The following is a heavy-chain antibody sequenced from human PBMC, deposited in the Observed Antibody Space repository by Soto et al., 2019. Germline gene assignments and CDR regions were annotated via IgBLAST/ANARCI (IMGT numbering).Heavy chain of an antibody. CDR2: IYYSGST. V-gene: IGHV4-30-4*01. D-gene: IGHD1-26*01. Sequence: SETLSLTCTVSGGSISSGDYYWSWIRQPPGKGLEWIGYIYYSGSTYYNPSLKSRVTISVDTSKNQFSLKLSSVTAADTAVYYCASIIVGATYFDYWGQGTLVTVSS. J-gene: IGHJ4*02. CDR1: GGSISSGDYY. CDR3: ASIIVGATYFDY.